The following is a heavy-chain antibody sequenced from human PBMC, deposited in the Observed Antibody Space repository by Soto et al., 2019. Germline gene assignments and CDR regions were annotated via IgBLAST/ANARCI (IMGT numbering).Heavy chain of an antibody. CDR3: ARQHYDILSGGMDV. Sequence: PGESLKISCKGSGYSFTSYWIAWVRQMPGKGLEWMGTIYPGDSDTRYSPSLQGQVTISADNSISTAYLEWSSLKASDTAMYYCARQHYDILSGGMDVWGQGTTVTVSS. CDR2: IYPGDSDT. D-gene: IGHD3-9*01. CDR1: GYSFTSYW. J-gene: IGHJ6*02. V-gene: IGHV5-51*01.